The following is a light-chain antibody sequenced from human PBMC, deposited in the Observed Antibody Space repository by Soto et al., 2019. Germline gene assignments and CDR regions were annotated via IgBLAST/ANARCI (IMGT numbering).Light chain of an antibody. V-gene: IGKV3D-20*01. CDR2: DAY. J-gene: IGKJ4*01. CDR3: QQYGSSPS. Sequence: EIVMTQSPATLSVSPGEGATLSCRASQSVSSNYLAWYQQKPGLAPRLLIYDAYSRATGISDRFSGSGSGTDFILTISRLEPEDFTVYYCQQYGSSPSFGGGTKVDIK. CDR1: QSVSSNY.